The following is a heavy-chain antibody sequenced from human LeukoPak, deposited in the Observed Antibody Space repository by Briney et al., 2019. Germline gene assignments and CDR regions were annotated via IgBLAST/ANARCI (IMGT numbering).Heavy chain of an antibody. D-gene: IGHD2-15*01. V-gene: IGHV3-23*01. Sequence: GGSLRLSCAASGFTFINYAMTWVRQAPGKGLEWVSTISHSGGRTYYADSLEGRFAISRDNSKNTLFLQMNSLRAEDTAVYYCAKADRVASAATLDYWGQGTLVTVSS. CDR1: GFTFINYA. CDR2: ISHSGGRT. CDR3: AKADRVASAATLDY. J-gene: IGHJ4*02.